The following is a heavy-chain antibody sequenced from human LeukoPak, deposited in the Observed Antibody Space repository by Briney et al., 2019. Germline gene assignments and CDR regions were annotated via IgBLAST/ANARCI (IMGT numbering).Heavy chain of an antibody. D-gene: IGHD6-25*01. V-gene: IGHV3-15*01. CDR2: IKSKTAGGTT. CDR1: GFTFSNTW. J-gene: IGHJ5*02. Sequence: GGSLRLSCAASGFTFSNTWMSWVRQAPGKGLEWVGRIKSKTAGGTTDHAAPVKGRFTISRDDSKSTLFLQMNSLNIEDTGVYYCATAGWSVAANLWGQGTLVTVSS. CDR3: ATAGWSVAANL.